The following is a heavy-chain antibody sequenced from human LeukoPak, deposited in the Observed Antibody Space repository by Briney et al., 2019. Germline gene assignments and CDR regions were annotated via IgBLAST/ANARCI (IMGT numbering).Heavy chain of an antibody. D-gene: IGHD3-10*01. CDR1: GGSTKTTDYY. Sequence: KPSETLSLTCTVSGGSTKTTDYYWSWVRQPPGKGLEWIGSISYSGTTYYKTTLQSRLTMSLDTSKNQFSLRLNSVTAADTAFYFCARRTRGFDGSYFDYWGQGPLVTVSS. CDR2: ISYSGTT. V-gene: IGHV4-39*01. CDR3: ARRTRGFDGSYFDY. J-gene: IGHJ4*02.